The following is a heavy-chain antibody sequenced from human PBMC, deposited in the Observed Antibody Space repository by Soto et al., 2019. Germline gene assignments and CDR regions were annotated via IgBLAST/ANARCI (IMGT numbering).Heavy chain of an antibody. D-gene: IGHD6-19*01. V-gene: IGHV3-23*01. CDR3: AKEARSRWYYFEY. J-gene: IGHJ4*02. CDR2: ISGSDGTT. CDR1: VCTFSNYV. Sequence: PVGSLRLSCAASVCTFSNYVMSCVRHSPGKWLEWVSTISGSDGTTYYADSVKGRFTISRDNSKNTLYLQMNTLRAEDTAVYYCAKEARSRWYYFEYWGQGTVVTVSS.